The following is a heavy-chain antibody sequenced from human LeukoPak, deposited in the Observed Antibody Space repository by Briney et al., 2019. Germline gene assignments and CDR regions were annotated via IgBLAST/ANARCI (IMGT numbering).Heavy chain of an antibody. CDR3: ARDSQYYYYGMDV. CDR2: IYSGGST. J-gene: IGHJ6*02. Sequence: PGGSLRLSCAASGFTVSSNYMSWVRQAPGKGLEWVSVIYSGGSTYYADSVKGRFTISRDNSKSTLYLQMNSLRAEDTAVYYCARDSQYYYYGMDVWGQGTTVTVSS. V-gene: IGHV3-66*01. CDR1: GFTVSSNY.